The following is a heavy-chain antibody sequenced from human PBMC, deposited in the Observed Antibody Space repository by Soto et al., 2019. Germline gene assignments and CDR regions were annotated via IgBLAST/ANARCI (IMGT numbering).Heavy chain of an antibody. CDR3: AKDHRTMVRGVIITIGPHWFDP. CDR2: ISGSGGST. Sequence: EVQLLESGGGLVQPGGSLRLSCAASGFTFSSYAMSWVRQAPGKGLEWVSAISGSGGSTYYADSVKGRFTISRDNSKNTLYLQINSLRAEDTAVYYCAKDHRTMVRGVIITIGPHWFDPWGQGTLVTVSS. J-gene: IGHJ5*02. V-gene: IGHV3-23*01. CDR1: GFTFSSYA. D-gene: IGHD3-10*01.